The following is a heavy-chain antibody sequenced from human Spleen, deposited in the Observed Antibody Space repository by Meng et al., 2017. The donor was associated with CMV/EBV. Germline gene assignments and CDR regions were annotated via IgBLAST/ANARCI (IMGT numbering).Heavy chain of an antibody. CDR1: GFTFSSYA. V-gene: IGHV3-23*01. Sequence: GGSLRLSCAASGFTFSSYAVSWVRQAPGEGLEWVSAISGSGSSTYYADSVKGRFTISRDNAKNSLFLQMNSLRAEDTAVYYCARSYDFWSASFDYWGQGTLVTVSS. CDR2: ISGSGSST. J-gene: IGHJ4*02. CDR3: ARSYDFWSASFDY. D-gene: IGHD3-3*01.